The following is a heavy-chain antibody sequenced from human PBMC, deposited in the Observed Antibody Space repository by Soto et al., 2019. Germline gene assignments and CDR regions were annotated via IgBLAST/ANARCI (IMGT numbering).Heavy chain of an antibody. CDR3: ARGPPTYDATETFDY. J-gene: IGHJ4*02. V-gene: IGHV1-46*01. CDR1: GYTFTSYY. Sequence: ASVKVSCKASGYTFTSYYMHWVRQAPGQRLEWMGIINPSGVSASYAQNFQGRVTMTRDTSPSTVYMELSSLRSEDTAVYYCARGPPTYDATETFDYWGQGTLVTVSS. D-gene: IGHD3-3*01. CDR2: INPSGVSA.